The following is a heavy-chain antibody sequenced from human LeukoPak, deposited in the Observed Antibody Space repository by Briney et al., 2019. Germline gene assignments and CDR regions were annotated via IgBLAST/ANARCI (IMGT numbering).Heavy chain of an antibody. CDR1: GFTFSSYE. CDR2: ISSSGSTI. D-gene: IGHD3-9*01. Sequence: GGSLRLSCAASGFTFSSYEMNWVCQAPGKGLEWVSYISSSGSTIYYADSVKGRFTISRDNAKNSLYLQMNSLRAEDTAVYYCAREDTPYSAQYYDILTGYYTAGWFDPWGQGTLVTVSS. CDR3: AREDTPYSAQYYDILTGYYTAGWFDP. V-gene: IGHV3-48*03. J-gene: IGHJ5*02.